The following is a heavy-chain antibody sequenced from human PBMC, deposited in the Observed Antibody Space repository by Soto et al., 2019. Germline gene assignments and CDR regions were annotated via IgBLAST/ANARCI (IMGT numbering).Heavy chain of an antibody. CDR2: INAGNGNT. J-gene: IGHJ3*02. V-gene: IGHV1-3*01. CDR3: ARDYSSRCYLGAFDI. D-gene: IGHD6-13*01. CDR1: GYTFTSYA. Sequence: QVQLVQSGAEVKKPGASVKVSCKASGYTFTSYAMHWVRQAPGQSLEWMGWINAGNGNTKYAQKFQGRVTVTSDTSAGAADMELSSMRSDATAVYYCARDYSSRCYLGAFDICGQVTRFTVSS.